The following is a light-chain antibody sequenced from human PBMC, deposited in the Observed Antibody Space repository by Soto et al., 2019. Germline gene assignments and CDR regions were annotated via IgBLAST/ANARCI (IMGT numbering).Light chain of an antibody. J-gene: IGKJ2*01. CDR2: GAS. CDR3: QQYGSSPPKT. CDR1: QSVSSSY. V-gene: IGKV3-20*01. Sequence: EIVLTQSPGTLSLSPGERATLSCRASQSVSSSYLAWYQQKPGQAPRLLIYGASSRATGIPDRFSGSGSGTDFNLTISRLEPEDGAVYYCQQYGSSPPKTFGRGTKLEIK.